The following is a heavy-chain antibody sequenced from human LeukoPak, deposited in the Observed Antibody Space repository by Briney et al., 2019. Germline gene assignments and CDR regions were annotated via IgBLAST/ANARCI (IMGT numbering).Heavy chain of an antibody. Sequence: GASVKVSCKASAYTFTGYYLHWVRQAPGQGLEWMGWINPNSGFTNYAQKFQGRVTMTRDTSISTAYMELSRLRSDDTAVYYCARLADCSSSSCRSFDYWGQGTLVTVSS. CDR1: AYTFTGYY. CDR3: ARLADCSSSSCRSFDY. CDR2: INPNSGFT. D-gene: IGHD2-2*01. J-gene: IGHJ4*02. V-gene: IGHV1-2*02.